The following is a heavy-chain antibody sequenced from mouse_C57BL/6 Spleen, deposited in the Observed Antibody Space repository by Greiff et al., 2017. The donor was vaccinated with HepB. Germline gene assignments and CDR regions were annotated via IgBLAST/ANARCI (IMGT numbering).Heavy chain of an antibody. V-gene: IGHV5-17*01. CDR2: ISSGSSTI. J-gene: IGHJ2*01. CDR1: GFTFSDYG. CDR3: ARRGVYDYDEGRYFDY. D-gene: IGHD2-4*01. Sequence: EVQVVESGGGLVKPGGSLKLSCAASGFTFSDYGMHWVRQAPEKGLEWVAYISSGSSTIYYADTVKGRFTISRDNAKNTLFLQMTSLRSEDTAMYYCARRGVYDYDEGRYFDYWGQGTTLTVSS.